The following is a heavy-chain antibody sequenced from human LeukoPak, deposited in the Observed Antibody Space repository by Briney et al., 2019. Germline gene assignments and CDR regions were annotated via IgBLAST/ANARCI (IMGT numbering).Heavy chain of an antibody. Sequence: ASVKVSCKASGYTFTSYDINWVRQATGQGLEWMGWMNPNSGNTGYAQKFQGRVTMTRNTSISTAYMELSSLRSEDTAVYYCARGYFDRHQHENWFDPWGQGTLVTVSS. J-gene: IGHJ5*02. CDR3: ARGYFDRHQHENWFDP. CDR1: GYTFTSYD. CDR2: MNPNSGNT. D-gene: IGHD3-9*01. V-gene: IGHV1-8*01.